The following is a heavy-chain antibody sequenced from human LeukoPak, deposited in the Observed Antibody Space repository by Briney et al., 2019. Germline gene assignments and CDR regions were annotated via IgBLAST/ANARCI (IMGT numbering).Heavy chain of an antibody. D-gene: IGHD3-22*01. CDR1: GYSFTSYW. CDR2: IYPGDSDT. Sequence: GEALKISRKGSGYSFTSYWIGWVRPMPGKGLEGMGSIYPGDSDTRYSTSFQGQVTTSADKSISTAYLQWSSLKASDTAMYYCARRGYYYDSSGYYPTGFDIWGQGTMVTVSS. V-gene: IGHV5-51*01. J-gene: IGHJ3*02. CDR3: ARRGYYYDSSGYYPTGFDI.